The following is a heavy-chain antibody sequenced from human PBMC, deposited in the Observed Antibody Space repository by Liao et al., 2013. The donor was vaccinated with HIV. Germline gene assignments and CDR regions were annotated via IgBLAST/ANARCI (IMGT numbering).Heavy chain of an antibody. D-gene: IGHD6-13*01. CDR3: ARRMRALIAAAGIDY. Sequence: QVQLQESGPGLVKPSETLSLTCTVSGGSISSYYWSWIRQPAGKGLEWIGRVYTSGSTNYNPSLKSRVTMSVDTSKNQFSLKLRSVTAADTAVYYCARRMRALIAAAGIDYWGQGTLVTVSS. J-gene: IGHJ4*02. CDR1: GGSISSYY. CDR2: VYTSGST. V-gene: IGHV4-4*07.